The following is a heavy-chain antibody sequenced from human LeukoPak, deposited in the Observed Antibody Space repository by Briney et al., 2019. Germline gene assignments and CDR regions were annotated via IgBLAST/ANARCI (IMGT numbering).Heavy chain of an antibody. J-gene: IGHJ3*02. Sequence: GASVKVSCKASGYSFTSYYMNWVRQAPGQGLEWMGTINPSGGSTSYAQKFQGRVTMTRDTATSTVYLELSSLRFEETAVYDCARERLVGWGDDACDIWGQGTMVTVSS. CDR3: ARERLVGWGDDACDI. V-gene: IGHV1-46*01. CDR2: INPSGGST. D-gene: IGHD3-16*01. CDR1: GYSFTSYY.